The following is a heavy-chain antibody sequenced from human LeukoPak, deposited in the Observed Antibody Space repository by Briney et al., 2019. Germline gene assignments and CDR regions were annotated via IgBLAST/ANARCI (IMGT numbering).Heavy chain of an antibody. CDR1: EFTLSNYA. CDR3: SRDAYNFNDFDY. J-gene: IGHJ4*02. D-gene: IGHD5-24*01. CDR2: VSSHGNDG. V-gene: IGHV3-30*17. Sequence: PGGSLRLSCAVSEFTLSNYAMHWVRQPPGKGLEWVAVVSSHGNDGYYADSVRGRFTISRDNSKNTLYLQIDSLRLEDTAIYYCSRDAYNFNDFDYWGQGTLVTVSS.